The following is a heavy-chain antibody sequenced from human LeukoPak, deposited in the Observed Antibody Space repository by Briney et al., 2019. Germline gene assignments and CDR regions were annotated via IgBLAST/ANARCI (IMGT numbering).Heavy chain of an antibody. Sequence: SGPALVKPTQTLTLTCTFSGFSLSSSGMSVNWIRQPPGKPLEWLARIDWDDDKYYSTFLKTRLTISKDTSKNQVVLTMTNMDPVDTATYYCARILGGIGTVDDYWGQGVLVTVSS. D-gene: IGHD3-16*01. CDR2: IDWDDDK. CDR1: GFSLSSSGMS. CDR3: ARILGGIGTVDDY. J-gene: IGHJ4*02. V-gene: IGHV2-70*11.